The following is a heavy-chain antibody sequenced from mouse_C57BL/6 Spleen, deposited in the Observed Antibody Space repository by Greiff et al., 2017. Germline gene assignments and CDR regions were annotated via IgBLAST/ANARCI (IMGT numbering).Heavy chain of an antibody. CDR1: GYTFTDYY. V-gene: IGHV1-76*01. CDR2: IYPGSGNT. D-gene: IGHD1-1*01. Sequence: QVQLQQSGAELVRPGASVKLSCKASGYTFTDYYINWVKQRPGQGLEWIARIYPGSGNTYYNEKFKGKATLTAVKSSSTAYMQLSSLTSEDSAVYVCARSFIPTAQAYFDYWGQGTTLTVSS. CDR3: ARSFIPTAQAYFDY. J-gene: IGHJ2*01.